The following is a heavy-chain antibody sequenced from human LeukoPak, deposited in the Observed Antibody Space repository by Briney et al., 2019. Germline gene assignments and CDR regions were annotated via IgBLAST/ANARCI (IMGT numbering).Heavy chain of an antibody. CDR2: TIPIFGTA. V-gene: IGHV1-69*05. J-gene: IGHJ6*03. Sequence: SVKVSCKASGGTFISYAISWVRQAPGQGLEWMGGTIPIFGTANYAQKFQGRVTITTDESTSTAYMELSSLRSEDTAVYYCARAGNWNYSDYYYVDVWGKGTTVTVSS. CDR1: GGTFISYA. CDR3: ARAGNWNYSDYYYVDV. D-gene: IGHD1-7*01.